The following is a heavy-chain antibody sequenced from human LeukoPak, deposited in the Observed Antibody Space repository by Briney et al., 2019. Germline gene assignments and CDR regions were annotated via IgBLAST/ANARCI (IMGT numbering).Heavy chain of an antibody. D-gene: IGHD5-24*01. V-gene: IGHV4-59*01. J-gene: IGHJ5*02. CDR3: ARGNGYSGWFDP. CDR2: IYYSGST. Sequence: SETLSLTCTVSGGSISSYYWSWIRQPPGKGLEWIGYIYYSGSTNYNPSLKSRVTISVDTSKNQFSLKLSSVTAADTAVYYCARGNGYSGWFDPWGLGTLVTVSS. CDR1: GGSISSYY.